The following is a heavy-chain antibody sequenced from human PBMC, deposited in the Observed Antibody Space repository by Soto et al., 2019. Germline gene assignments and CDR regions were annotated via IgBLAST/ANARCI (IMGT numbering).Heavy chain of an antibody. J-gene: IGHJ6*02. D-gene: IGHD5-12*01. CDR2: ITPVFETP. CDR1: GGTFTSDA. Sequence: AASVKVSCKVSGGTFTSDAISWVRQAPGQGLEWMGGITPVFETPNYAQKFQGRVTITADESTESTGTAYMELSSLTSDDTAVYYCARAIHGYNYRVDFWGQGTTVTVSS. CDR3: ARAIHGYNYRVDF. V-gene: IGHV1-69*13.